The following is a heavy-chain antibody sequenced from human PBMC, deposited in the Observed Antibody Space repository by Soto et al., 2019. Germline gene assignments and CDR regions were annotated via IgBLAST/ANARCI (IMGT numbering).Heavy chain of an antibody. V-gene: IGHV1-18*04. CDR3: ARGTVTSGRWFGP. D-gene: IGHD4-17*01. J-gene: IGHJ5*02. CDR1: ASTFTGYT. CDR2: ISSLNGNT. Sequence: QAHLVQSETEVKEPGASVKVSCKTSASTFTGYTINWVRQAPGQGLEWMGWISSLNGNTEYARKFLGRLTMTTNTSATTAYMELKNLRSDDTAVYFCARGTVTSGRWFGPWGQGTLVTVSS.